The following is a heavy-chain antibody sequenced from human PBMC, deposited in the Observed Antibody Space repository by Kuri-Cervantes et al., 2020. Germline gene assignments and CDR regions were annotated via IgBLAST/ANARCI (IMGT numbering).Heavy chain of an antibody. CDR2: ISYDGSNK. CDR3: ARDRVGTKYFQH. Sequence: GGSLRLSCAASGFTFSSYGMHWVRQAPGKGLEWVAVISYDGSNKYYVDSVKGRFTISRDNAKNSLFLRMNSLRAEDTAVYYCARDRVGTKYFQHWGQGTLVTVSS. D-gene: IGHD1-26*01. J-gene: IGHJ1*01. V-gene: IGHV3-30*03. CDR1: GFTFSSYG.